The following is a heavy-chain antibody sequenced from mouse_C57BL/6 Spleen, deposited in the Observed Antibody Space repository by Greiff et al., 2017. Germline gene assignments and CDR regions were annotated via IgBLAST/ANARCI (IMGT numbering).Heavy chain of an antibody. D-gene: IGHD2-3*01. J-gene: IGHJ1*03. CDR1: GYTFTSYW. CDR2: ISPSDSET. Sequence: QVQLQQPGAELVRPGSSVTLSCKASGYTFTSYWMAWVKQRPGQGLEWIGNISPSDSETHYNQKVKDKATLTVDKSSSTAYMQLSSLTSEDSAVYYCARERAYDGYHWYFDVWGTGTTVTVSS. CDR3: ARERAYDGYHWYFDV. V-gene: IGHV1-61*01.